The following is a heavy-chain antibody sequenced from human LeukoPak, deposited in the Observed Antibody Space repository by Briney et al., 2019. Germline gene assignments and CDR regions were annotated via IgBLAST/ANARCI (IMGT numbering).Heavy chain of an antibody. D-gene: IGHD6-19*01. V-gene: IGHV1-3*01. CDR2: FNSDTGNT. CDR1: GYTFTNYA. CDR3: ARGGPNSSGWTLDY. Sequence: AASVKVSCKASGYTFTNYAIHWVRQAPGQRLEWMGWFNSDTGNTEYSQKFQGRVIITWDTSASTAYMELSSLRPEDTAVFFCARGGPNSSGWTLDYWGQGTLVTVSS. J-gene: IGHJ4*02.